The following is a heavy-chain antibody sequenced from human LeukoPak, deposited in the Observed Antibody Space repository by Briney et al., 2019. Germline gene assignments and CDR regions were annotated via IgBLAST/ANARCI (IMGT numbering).Heavy chain of an antibody. Sequence: PGGSLRLSCAASGFTFSSYGMHWVRQAPGKGLEWVAVIWYDGSNKYYADSVKGRFTISRDNSKNTLYLQMNSLRTEDTAVSYCAKQGVHIYYMDVWGKGTTVTASS. CDR1: GFTFSSYG. J-gene: IGHJ6*03. CDR3: AKQGVHIYYMDV. CDR2: IWYDGSNK. V-gene: IGHV3-33*06.